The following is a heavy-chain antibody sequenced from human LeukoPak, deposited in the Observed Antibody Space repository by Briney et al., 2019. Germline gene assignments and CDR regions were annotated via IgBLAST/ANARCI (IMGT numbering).Heavy chain of an antibody. V-gene: IGHV4-34*01. CDR1: GGSFSGYY. CDR3: AKDFRQGQSDRPTGSDY. D-gene: IGHD1-14*01. J-gene: IGHJ4*02. CDR2: INHSGST. Sequence: SETLSLTCAVYGGSFSGYYWSWIRQPPGKGLEWIGEINHSGSTNYNPSLKSRVTISVDTSKNQFSLKLSSVTAADTAVYYCAKDFRQGQSDRPTGSDYWGQGTLVTVSS.